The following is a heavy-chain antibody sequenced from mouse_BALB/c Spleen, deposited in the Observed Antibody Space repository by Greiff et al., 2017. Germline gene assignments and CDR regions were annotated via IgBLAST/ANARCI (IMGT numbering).Heavy chain of an antibody. J-gene: IGHJ2*01. CDR2: ISSGSSTI. CDR3: ARDYGVDY. Sequence: EVKLMESGGGLVQPGGSRKLSCAASGFTFSSFGMHWVRQAPEKGLEWVAYISSGSSTIYYADTVKGRFTISRDNPKNTLFLQMTSLRSEDTAMYYCARDYGVDYWGQGTTLTVSS. D-gene: IGHD1-2*01. CDR1: GFTFSSFG. V-gene: IGHV5-17*02.